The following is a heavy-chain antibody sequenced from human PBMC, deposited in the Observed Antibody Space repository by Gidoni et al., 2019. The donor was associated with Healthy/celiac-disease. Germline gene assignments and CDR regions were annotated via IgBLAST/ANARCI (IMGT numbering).Heavy chain of an antibody. Sequence: EVQLVESGGGLVQPGGSLKLSCAASGFPFSGSAMHWVRQASGKGLEWVGRIRSKANSYATAYAASVKGRFTISRDDSKNTAYLQMNSLKTEDTAVYYCTRPTAPDDYWGQGTLVTVSS. CDR3: TRPTAPDDY. D-gene: IGHD5-18*01. V-gene: IGHV3-73*02. CDR2: IRSKANSYAT. CDR1: GFPFSGSA. J-gene: IGHJ4*02.